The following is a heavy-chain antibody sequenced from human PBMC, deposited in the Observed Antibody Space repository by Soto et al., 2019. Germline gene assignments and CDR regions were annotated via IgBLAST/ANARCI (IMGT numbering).Heavy chain of an antibody. CDR2: VYYDGIT. J-gene: IGHJ5*02. CDR1: GDYITGSY. CDR3: ARDSQMLFMFDT. D-gene: IGHD2-2*01. Sequence: PSETLSLTCSVSGDYITGSYWNWIRQPPGKRLEWIGYVYYDGITNYNPSLKSRVTISIDTSKNQFSLKLSSVTAADTAVYYCARDSQMLFMFDTWGQGALVTVSS. V-gene: IGHV4-59*01.